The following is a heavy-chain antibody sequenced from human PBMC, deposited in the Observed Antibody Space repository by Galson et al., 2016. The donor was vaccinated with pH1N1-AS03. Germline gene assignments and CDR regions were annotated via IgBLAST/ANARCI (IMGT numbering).Heavy chain of an antibody. CDR3: ARHVTGRGGFDI. CDR2: MNHNTGNT. V-gene: IGHV1-8*01. D-gene: IGHD2-21*02. Sequence: SVKVSCKASGYTFTTYDINWVRQAPGQGLEWMGWMNHNTGNTGSAENFQGRLIMTRNNSISTAYMELSSLRSEDTAVYYCARHVTGRGGFDIWGQGTMVTVSS. J-gene: IGHJ3*02. CDR1: GYTFTTYD.